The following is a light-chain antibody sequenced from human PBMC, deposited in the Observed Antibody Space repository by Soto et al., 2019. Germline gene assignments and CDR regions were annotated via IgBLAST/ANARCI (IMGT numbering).Light chain of an antibody. CDR1: NSNIGAGYD. Sequence: QLVLTQPPSVSGAPGQRVTISCTGTNSNIGAGYDVHWYQHLPGRAPRLLIYGNNNRPSGVPDRFSGSKSGTSASLAITGLQTEDEADYYCQSYDSSLSGGVFGTGTKLTVL. J-gene: IGLJ1*01. CDR3: QSYDSSLSGGV. V-gene: IGLV1-40*01. CDR2: GNN.